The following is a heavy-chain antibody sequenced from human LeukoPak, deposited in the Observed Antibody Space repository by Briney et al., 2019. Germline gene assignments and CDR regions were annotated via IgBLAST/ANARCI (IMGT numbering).Heavy chain of an antibody. CDR3: ARKTDHRAGGDY. J-gene: IGHJ4*02. Sequence: GGSLRLSCAASEFTFSRYDMHWVRQAPGKGLEWVSLIYSVGTTAYADSVKGRFTVSRDNSKNTLYLQMNSLRAEDTAIYYCARKTDHRAGGDYWGQGTLVTVSS. D-gene: IGHD3-16*01. CDR2: IYSVGTT. V-gene: IGHV3-66*01. CDR1: EFTFSRYD.